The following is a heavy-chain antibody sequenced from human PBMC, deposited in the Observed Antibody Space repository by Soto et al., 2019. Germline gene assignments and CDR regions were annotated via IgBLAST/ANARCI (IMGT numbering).Heavy chain of an antibody. CDR1: GGSINTFY. Sequence: SETLSLTCAVSGGSINTFYWSWVRQPAGKGLEWIGRIFSSGGTSFNPSLESRVAMSVDTSKNHFSLNLSSVTAADMAVYYCAREGSYSAYNFAHGIQLWSFDFWGQGALVTVSS. CDR2: IFSSGGT. V-gene: IGHV4-4*07. J-gene: IGHJ4*02. CDR3: AREGSYSAYNFAHGIQLWSFDF. D-gene: IGHD5-12*01.